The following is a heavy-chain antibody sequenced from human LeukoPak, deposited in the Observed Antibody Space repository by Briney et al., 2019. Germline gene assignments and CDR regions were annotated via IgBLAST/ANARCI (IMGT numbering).Heavy chain of an antibody. CDR2: IYENGGTT. D-gene: IGHD1-1*01. Sequence: GGSLRLSCVGSGFTFRSHAMSWVRQAPEKGLEFVSGIYENGGTTYYADSVKGRFSISRDNSKNTLYLQLNSLRTEDTAMYYCARDLSGHWTYDYWGQGTLVTVSS. V-gene: IGHV3-23*01. J-gene: IGHJ4*01. CDR3: ARDLSGHWTYDY. CDR1: GFTFRSHA.